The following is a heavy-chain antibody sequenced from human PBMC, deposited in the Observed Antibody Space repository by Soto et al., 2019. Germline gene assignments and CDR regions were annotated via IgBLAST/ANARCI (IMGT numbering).Heavy chain of an antibody. CDR2: IKQDGSEK. CDR3: ASESTERSGSYPSDY. D-gene: IGHD3-10*01. CDR1: GFTFSSYW. J-gene: IGHJ4*02. V-gene: IGHV3-7*01. Sequence: GGSLRLSCAASGFTFSSYWMSWVRQAPGKGLEWVANIKQDGSEKYYVDSVKGRFTISRDNAKNSLYLQMNSLRAEDTAVYYCASESTERSGSYPSDYWGQGTLVTVSS.